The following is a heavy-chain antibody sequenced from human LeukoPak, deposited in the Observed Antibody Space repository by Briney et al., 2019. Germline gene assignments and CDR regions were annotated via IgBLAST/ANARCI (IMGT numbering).Heavy chain of an antibody. D-gene: IGHD2-2*03. V-gene: IGHV3-48*03. J-gene: IGHJ4*02. CDR3: ARGIGHSPMDY. CDR2: ISSRGGTI. CDR1: GFSFSTYW. Sequence: GGSLRLSCAASGFSFSTYWMSWVRQAPGKGLEWVSYISSRGGTIYYADSVKGRFTMSRDNAKNSLYLQMNSLRAEDTAVYYCARGIGHSPMDYWGQGTLVTVSS.